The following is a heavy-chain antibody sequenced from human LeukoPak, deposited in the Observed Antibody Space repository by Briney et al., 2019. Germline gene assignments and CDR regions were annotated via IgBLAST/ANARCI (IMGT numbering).Heavy chain of an antibody. Sequence: SETLSLTCTISGGSISSHYWSWVRQPPGKGLKWIGYIYYSGSTKYNPSLKSRVTISVDTSKNQFSLKLSSVTAADTAVYYCARVGGGQQLVASPLYYFDYWGQGTLVTVSS. V-gene: IGHV4-59*11. CDR1: GGSISSHY. J-gene: IGHJ4*02. D-gene: IGHD6-13*01. CDR3: ARVGGGQQLVASPLYYFDY. CDR2: IYYSGST.